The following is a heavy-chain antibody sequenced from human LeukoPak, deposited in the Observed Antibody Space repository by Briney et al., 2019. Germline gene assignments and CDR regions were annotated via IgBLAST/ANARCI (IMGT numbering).Heavy chain of an antibody. CDR3: ARNQDYGVYNSVGAFDI. V-gene: IGHV3-7*02. Sequence: GGSLRLSCAASGFTFSRHWMSWVRQAPGKGLEWVANIKQDGSEKYYVDSVKGRFTTSRDNSKNTLYLQMNSLRAEDTAVYYCARNQDYGVYNSVGAFDIWGQGTMVTVSS. J-gene: IGHJ3*02. D-gene: IGHD4-17*01. CDR1: GFTFSRHW. CDR2: IKQDGSEK.